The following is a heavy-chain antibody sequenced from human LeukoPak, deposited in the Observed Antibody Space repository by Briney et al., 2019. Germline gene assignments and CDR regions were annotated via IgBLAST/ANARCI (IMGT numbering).Heavy chain of an antibody. CDR3: AGGRVGSYYYGMDV. D-gene: IGHD3-16*01. CDR1: GFTFSSYS. V-gene: IGHV3-21*01. CDR2: ISGSSSYI. J-gene: IGHJ6*02. Sequence: GGSLRLSCAASGFTFSSYSMNWVRQAPGKGLEWVSCISGSSSYIYYADSVKGRFTISRDNAKNSLYLRMNSLRAEDTAVYYCAGGRVGSYYYGMDVWGQGTTVTVSS.